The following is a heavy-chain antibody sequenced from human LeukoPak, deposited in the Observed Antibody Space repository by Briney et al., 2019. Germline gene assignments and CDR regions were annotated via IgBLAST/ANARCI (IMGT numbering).Heavy chain of an antibody. CDR2: IGTAGDT. D-gene: IGHD5/OR15-5a*01. V-gene: IGHV3-13*01. CDR1: GFTFSSYD. J-gene: IGHJ4*02. CDR3: ARGASLRHFDY. Sequence: PGGSLRLSCAASGFTFSSYDMHWVRQATGKVLEWVSAIGTAGDTYYPGSVKGRFTISRENAKNSLYLQMNSLRAGDTAVYYCARGASLRHFDYWGQGTLVTVSS.